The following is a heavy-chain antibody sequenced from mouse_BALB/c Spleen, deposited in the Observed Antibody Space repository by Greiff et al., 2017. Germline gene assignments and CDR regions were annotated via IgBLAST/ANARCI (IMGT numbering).Heavy chain of an antibody. J-gene: IGHJ4*01. CDR1: GYTFTNYW. CDR2: IYPGGGYT. D-gene: IGHD1-1*01. Sequence: QVQLQQSGAELVRPGTSVKMSCKAAGYTFTNYWIGCVKQRPGHGLEWIGDIYPGGGYTNYNEKFKGKATLTADTSSSTAYMQLSSLTSEDSAIYYCARGFTTVVAGAMDYWGQGTSVTVSS. V-gene: IGHV1-63*02. CDR3: ARGFTTVVAGAMDY.